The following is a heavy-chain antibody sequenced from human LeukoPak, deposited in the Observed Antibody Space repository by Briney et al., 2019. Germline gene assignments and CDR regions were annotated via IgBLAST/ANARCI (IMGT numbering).Heavy chain of an antibody. J-gene: IGHJ4*02. D-gene: IGHD6-13*01. CDR1: GFTFSSYA. Sequence: PGGSLRLSCVASGFTFSSYAMSWVRQAPGKGLEWVSAISGSGGSTYYADSVKGWFTISRDNSKNTLYLQMNSLRVEDTALYYCAKGSIAAAGTVYFDYWGQGALVTVSS. CDR3: AKGSIAAAGTVYFDY. CDR2: ISGSGGST. V-gene: IGHV3-23*01.